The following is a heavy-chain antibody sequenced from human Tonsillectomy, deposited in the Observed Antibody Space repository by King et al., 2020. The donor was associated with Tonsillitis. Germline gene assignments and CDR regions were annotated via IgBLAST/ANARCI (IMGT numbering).Heavy chain of an antibody. J-gene: IGHJ4*02. CDR3: ATQLLWFGELLPTSFDY. Sequence: RLQLQESGPGLVKPSETLSLTCTVSGGSISSSSYYWGWIRQPPGKGLEWIGSIYYSGSTYYNPSLKSRVTISVDTSKNQFSLKLSSVTAADTAVYYCATQLLWFGELLPTSFDYWGQGTLVTVSS. V-gene: IGHV4-39*06. CDR2: IYYSGST. CDR1: GGSISSSSYY. D-gene: IGHD3-10*01.